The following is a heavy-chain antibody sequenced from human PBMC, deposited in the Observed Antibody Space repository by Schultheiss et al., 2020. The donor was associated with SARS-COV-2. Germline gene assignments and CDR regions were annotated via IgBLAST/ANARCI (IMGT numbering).Heavy chain of an antibody. CDR3: AKDFDRYQKYYDSSGSHFQH. CDR2: ISYDGSNK. V-gene: IGHV3-30*18. J-gene: IGHJ1*01. CDR1: GFTFSSYG. Sequence: GGSLRLSCAASGFTFSSYGMHWVRQAPGKGLEWVAVISYDGSNKYYADSVKGRFTISRDNSKNTLYLQMNSLRAEDTAVYYCAKDFDRYQKYYDSSGSHFQHWGQGTLVTVSS. D-gene: IGHD3-22*01.